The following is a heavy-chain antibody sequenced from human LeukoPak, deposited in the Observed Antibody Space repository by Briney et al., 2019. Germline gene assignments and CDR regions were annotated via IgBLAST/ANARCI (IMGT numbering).Heavy chain of an antibody. CDR2: ISAYNYNT. Sequence: ASVKVSCKASGYTFTSYGISWVRQAPGQGLEWMGWISAYNYNTNYAQKFQGRVTITTDESTSTAYMELSSLRSEDTAVYYCATPNSHYYDSSGYTYYFDYWGQGTLVTVSS. J-gene: IGHJ4*02. CDR3: ATPNSHYYDSSGYTYYFDY. V-gene: IGHV1-18*01. D-gene: IGHD3-22*01. CDR1: GYTFTSYG.